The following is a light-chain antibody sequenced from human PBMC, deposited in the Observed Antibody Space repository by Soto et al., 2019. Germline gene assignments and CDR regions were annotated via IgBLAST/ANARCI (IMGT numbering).Light chain of an antibody. V-gene: IGLV2-14*01. CDR2: EVR. CDR3: TSYTPTGALA. Sequence: QSALTQPASVSGSPGQSITVSCTGTNTDVGGYNYVSWYQHRPGKAPRLMIYEVRNRLSGVSNRFSGSKSGNTASLTISGLQSEDEADYYCTSYTPTGALAFGSGTKLIVL. CDR1: NTDVGGYNY. J-gene: IGLJ3*02.